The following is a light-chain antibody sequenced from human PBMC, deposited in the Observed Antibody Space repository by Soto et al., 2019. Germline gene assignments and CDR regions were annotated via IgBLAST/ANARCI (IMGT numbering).Light chain of an antibody. V-gene: IGLV2-14*01. CDR2: EVS. Sequence: QSVLTQPASVSGSPGQSITISCTGTSNDIGVYNYVSWYQQHPGKAPKLMICEVSNRPSGVSSRFSGSKSGNTASLTISGLRAEDEADYYCTSFTTTSIWVFGGGTQLTVL. CDR1: SNDIGVYNY. J-gene: IGLJ3*02. CDR3: TSFTTTSIWV.